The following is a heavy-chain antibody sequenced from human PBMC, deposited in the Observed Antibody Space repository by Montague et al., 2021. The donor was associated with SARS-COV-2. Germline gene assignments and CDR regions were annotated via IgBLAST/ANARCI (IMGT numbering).Heavy chain of an antibody. CDR3: ARARQDVVVPALGIGAYYYYYYMDV. V-gene: IGHV4-34*01. CDR1: GGSFSGYY. Sequence: SETLSLTCAVYGGSFSGYYWSWIRQPPGKGLGWIGEINHSGSTNYNPSLKCRVTISVDTPKNQFSLKLSSVTAADTAVYYCARARQDVVVPALGIGAYYYYYYMDVWGKGTTVTVSS. CDR2: INHSGST. D-gene: IGHD2-2*01. J-gene: IGHJ6*03.